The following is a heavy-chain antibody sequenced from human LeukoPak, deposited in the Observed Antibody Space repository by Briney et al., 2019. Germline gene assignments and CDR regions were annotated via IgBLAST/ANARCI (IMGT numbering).Heavy chain of an antibody. CDR3: ARDGYCSGGSCYYYGMDV. CDR1: GFTFSSYG. D-gene: IGHD2-15*01. CDR2: IWYDGSNK. V-gene: IGHV3-33*01. J-gene: IGHJ6*04. Sequence: PGGSLRLSCAASGFTFSSYGMHWVRQAPGKGLEWVAVIWYDGSNKYYADSVEGRFTISRDNSKNTLYLQMNSLRAEDTAVYYCARDGYCSGGSCYYYGMDVWGKGTTVTVSS.